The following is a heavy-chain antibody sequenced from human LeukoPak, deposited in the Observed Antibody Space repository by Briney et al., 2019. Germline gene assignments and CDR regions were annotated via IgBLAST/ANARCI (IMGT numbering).Heavy chain of an antibody. V-gene: IGHV3-21*01. CDR1: GFTFSDYS. J-gene: IGHJ6*03. Sequence: KSGGSLRLSCAASGFTFSDYSMNSVRQAPGKGLEWVSSISSASSYISYADSVKGRFTVSRDNAKNSLYLQMNNLRAEDTAVYYCARNEGYCSSTSCDAYYFYMDVWGKGTTVTVSS. D-gene: IGHD2-2*01. CDR3: ARNEGYCSSTSCDAYYFYMDV. CDR2: ISSASSYI.